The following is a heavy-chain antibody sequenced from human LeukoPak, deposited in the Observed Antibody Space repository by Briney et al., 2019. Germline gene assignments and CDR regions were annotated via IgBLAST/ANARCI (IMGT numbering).Heavy chain of an antibody. J-gene: IGHJ6*02. D-gene: IGHD3-10*01. CDR2: INHSGST. Sequence: SETLSLTCAVYGGSFSGYYWSWIRQPPGKGLEWIGEINHSGSTNYNPSLKSRVTISVGTSKNQFSLKLSSVTAADTAVYYCAHLMVRGDFYYYYGMDVWGQGTTVTVSS. CDR1: GGSFSGYY. CDR3: AHLMVRGDFYYYYGMDV. V-gene: IGHV4-34*01.